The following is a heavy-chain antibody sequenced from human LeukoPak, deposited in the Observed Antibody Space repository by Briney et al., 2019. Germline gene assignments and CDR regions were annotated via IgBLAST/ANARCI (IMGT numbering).Heavy chain of an antibody. Sequence: SETLSLTCTVSGGSISSYYWSWIRQPPGKGLEWIGYIYYSGSTNYNPSLKSRVTISVDTSKNQFSLKLSSVTAADTAVYYCAREVGPISTVTTGYYYYYGMDVWGQGTTVTVSS. CDR2: IYYSGST. CDR3: AREVGPISTVTTGYYYYYGMDV. V-gene: IGHV4-59*01. J-gene: IGHJ6*02. CDR1: GGSISSYY. D-gene: IGHD4-17*01.